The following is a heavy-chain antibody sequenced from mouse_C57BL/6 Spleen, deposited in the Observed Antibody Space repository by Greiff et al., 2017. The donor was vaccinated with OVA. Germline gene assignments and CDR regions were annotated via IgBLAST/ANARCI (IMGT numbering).Heavy chain of an antibody. J-gene: IGHJ2*01. Sequence: EVQLQQSGPELVKPGASVKISCKASGYTFTDYYMNWVKQSHGKSLEWIGDINPNNGGTSYNQKFKGKATLTVDTSSSTAYMELRSLTSEDSAVYYCARRDYYGSSPFDYWGQGTTLTVSS. V-gene: IGHV1-26*01. D-gene: IGHD1-1*01. CDR1: GYTFTDYY. CDR3: ARRDYYGSSPFDY. CDR2: INPNNGGT.